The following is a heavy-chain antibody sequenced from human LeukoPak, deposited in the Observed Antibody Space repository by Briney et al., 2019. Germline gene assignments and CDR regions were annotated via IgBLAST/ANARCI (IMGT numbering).Heavy chain of an antibody. CDR1: GFTFSSYG. J-gene: IGHJ5*02. D-gene: IGHD3/OR15-3a*01. V-gene: IGHV3-30*03. CDR2: ISYDGSNK. Sequence: PGRSLRLSCAASGFTFSSYGMHWVRQAPGKGLEWVAVISYDGSNKYYADSVKGRFTISRDNSKNTLDLQMNSLRAEDTAVYYCTRPIGRHNWFDPWGQGTLVTVSS. CDR3: TRPIGRHNWFDP.